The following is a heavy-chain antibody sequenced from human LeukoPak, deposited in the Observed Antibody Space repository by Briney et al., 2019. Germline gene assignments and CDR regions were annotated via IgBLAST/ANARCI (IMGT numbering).Heavy chain of an antibody. Sequence: SETLSLTCTVSGGSISSYYWSWIRQPPGKGLEWIGYIYYSGSTNYNPSLKSRVTISVDTSKNQFSLKLSSVTAADTAVYYCARVSYHYYDSSGYYYGYWGQGTLVTVSS. J-gene: IGHJ4*02. D-gene: IGHD3-22*01. CDR2: IYYSGST. CDR3: ARVSYHYYDSSGYYYGY. V-gene: IGHV4-59*01. CDR1: GGSISSYY.